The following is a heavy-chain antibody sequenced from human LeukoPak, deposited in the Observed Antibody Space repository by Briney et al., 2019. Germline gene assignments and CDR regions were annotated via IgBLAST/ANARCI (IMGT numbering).Heavy chain of an antibody. CDR2: ISSSSSYI. V-gene: IGHV3-21*01. CDR1: GFTFSSYS. CDR3: AREHDSSGCPDY. J-gene: IGHJ4*02. D-gene: IGHD6-19*01. Sequence: GGSLRLSCAASGFTFSSYSMNWVRQAPGKGLEWVSSISSSSSYIYYADSVKGRFTISRGNAKNSLYLQMNSLRAEDTAVYYCAREHDSSGCPDYWGQGTLVTVSS.